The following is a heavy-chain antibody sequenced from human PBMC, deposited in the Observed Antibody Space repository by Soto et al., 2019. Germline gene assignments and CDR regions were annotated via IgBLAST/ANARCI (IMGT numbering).Heavy chain of an antibody. Sequence: PGGSLRLSCAASGFTFNIAAIHWVRQASGKGLEWVGLIRNKANGYATAYAASMRGRITVSRDDSKNMAFLEINSLKSEDTAVYHCARQGVALELDLWGQGTLVTVSS. J-gene: IGHJ5*02. CDR2: IRNKANGYAT. V-gene: IGHV3-73*01. D-gene: IGHD1-7*01. CDR1: GFTFNIAA. CDR3: ARQGVALELDL.